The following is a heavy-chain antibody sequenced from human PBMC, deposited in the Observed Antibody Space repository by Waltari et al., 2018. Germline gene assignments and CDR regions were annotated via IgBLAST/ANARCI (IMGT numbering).Heavy chain of an antibody. D-gene: IGHD3-10*01. CDR2: IYHSGST. CDR3: ATESSMVQPPPNWFDP. CDR1: GYSISSGYY. J-gene: IGHJ5*02. V-gene: IGHV4-38-2*02. Sequence: QVQLQESGPGLVKPSETLSLTCTVSGYSISSGYYWGWIRQPPGKGLEWIGSIYHSGSTYYNPSLKSRVTISVDTSKNQFSLKLSSVTAADTAVYYCATESSMVQPPPNWFDPWGQGTLVTVSS.